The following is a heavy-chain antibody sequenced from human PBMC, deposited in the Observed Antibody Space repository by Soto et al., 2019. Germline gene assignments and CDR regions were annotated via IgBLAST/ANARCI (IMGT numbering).Heavy chain of an antibody. CDR2: INPNSGGT. J-gene: IGHJ5*02. CDR3: ARGSKESSSWRARNWFDP. V-gene: IGHV1-2*04. Sequence: ASVKVSCKASGYTFTVYYMHWVLQAPGQGLEWMGWINPNSGGTNYAQKFQGWVTMTRDTSISTAYMELSRLRSDDTAVYYCARGSKESSSWRARNWFDPWGQGTLVTVAS. D-gene: IGHD6-13*01. CDR1: GYTFTVYY.